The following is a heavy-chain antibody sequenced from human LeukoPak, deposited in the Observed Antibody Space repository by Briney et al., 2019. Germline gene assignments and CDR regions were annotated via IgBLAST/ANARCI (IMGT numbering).Heavy chain of an antibody. V-gene: IGHV3-53*01. Sequence: GGSLRLSCVASGFTFSSYEMNWVRQAPGKGLEWVSVIYSGGSTYYADSVKGRFTISRDNSKSTLYIQMNSLRAEDTAVYYCARAKPKNMVRGLIMRRESRYYFDYWGQGTLVTVSS. D-gene: IGHD3-10*01. J-gene: IGHJ4*02. CDR2: IYSGGST. CDR1: GFTFSSYE. CDR3: ARAKPKNMVRGLIMRRESRYYFDY.